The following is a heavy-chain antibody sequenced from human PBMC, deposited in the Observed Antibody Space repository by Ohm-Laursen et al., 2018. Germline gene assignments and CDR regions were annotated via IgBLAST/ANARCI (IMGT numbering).Heavy chain of an antibody. V-gene: IGHV3-66*01. CDR2: IYSDGST. Sequence: SLRLSCAACGFTFSDYYMSWVRQAPGKGLEWVSIIYSDGSTYYADSVKGRFIISRDNSKNTLYLQMNSLRAEDTAVYYCARERVGANEFWGQGTLVTVSS. CDR1: GFTFSDYY. J-gene: IGHJ4*02. CDR3: ARERVGANEF. D-gene: IGHD1-26*01.